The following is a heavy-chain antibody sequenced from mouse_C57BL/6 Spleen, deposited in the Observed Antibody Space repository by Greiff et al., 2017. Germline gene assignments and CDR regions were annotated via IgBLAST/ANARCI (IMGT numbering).Heavy chain of an antibody. CDR1: GYTFTSSG. CDR2: IYPRSGNT. CDR3: ARSYGNYDFDY. D-gene: IGHD2-1*01. V-gene: IGHV1-81*01. J-gene: IGHJ2*01. Sequence: QVQLQQSGAELARPGASVKLSCKASGYTFTSSGISWVKQRTGQGLEWIGEIYPRSGNTYYNEKFKGKATLTADKSSSTAYMELRSLTSEDSAVYFCARSYGNYDFDYWGQGTTLTVSS.